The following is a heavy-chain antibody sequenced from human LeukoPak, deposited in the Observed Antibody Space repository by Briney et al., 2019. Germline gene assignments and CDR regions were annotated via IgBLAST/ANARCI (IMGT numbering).Heavy chain of an antibody. V-gene: IGHV3-23*01. J-gene: IGHJ4*02. CDR1: GFSFSSHG. D-gene: IGHD2-2*01. CDR2: IIGDAGGT. Sequence: GGSLRLSCAASGFSFSSHGMSWVRQAPGKGLEWVSGIIGDAGGTYYADSVKGRFTISRDNAKNTLYLQMNSLRAEDTAVYYCAHGSMYQLDYWGQGTLVTVSS. CDR3: AHGSMYQLDY.